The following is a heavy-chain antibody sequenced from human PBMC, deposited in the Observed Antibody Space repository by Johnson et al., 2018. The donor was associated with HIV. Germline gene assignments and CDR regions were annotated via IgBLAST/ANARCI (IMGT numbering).Heavy chain of an antibody. Sequence: QVQLVESGGGVVQPGRSLRLSCAASEFTFSTYGMHWVRQAPGKGLEWVAFIRYDGSNKYYADFVKGRFTISRDNSKKTLSLQMNSLRPEDTAVYYCAKSSSATYYGDAFDMWGQGTMVTVSS. CDR1: EFTFSTYG. D-gene: IGHD3-10*01. J-gene: IGHJ3*02. CDR3: AKSSSATYYGDAFDM. CDR2: IRYDGSNK. V-gene: IGHV3-30*02.